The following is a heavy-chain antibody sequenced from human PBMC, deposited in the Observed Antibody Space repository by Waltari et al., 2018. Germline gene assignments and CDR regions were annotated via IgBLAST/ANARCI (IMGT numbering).Heavy chain of an antibody. D-gene: IGHD5-12*01. V-gene: IGHV4-39*07. J-gene: IGHJ5*02. CDR2: IYYGGST. CDR3: APRPGYGS. CDR1: GGSISGTIYY. Sequence: QLQLQESGPGLVKPSETLSLNCTASGGSISGTIYYCSWIRQSPGKGLEWIGSIYYGGSTYYNPSLKSRVTLSVDTSKKQFSLNLTSVTAADTAVYYCAPRPGYGSWGQGTLVTVSS.